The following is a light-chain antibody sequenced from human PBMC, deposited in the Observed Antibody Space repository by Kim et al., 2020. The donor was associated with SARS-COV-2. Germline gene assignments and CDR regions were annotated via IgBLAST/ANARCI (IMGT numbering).Light chain of an antibody. CDR1: QSVSNNY. V-gene: IGKV3-20*01. CDR3: QQYGNSPYT. Sequence: LSPGDRATLSCRASQSVSNNYLAWYQQKPGQAPRLLVYGASGRATGIPDRFSGSGSGTDFTLTISRLEPEDFAVYYCQQYGNSPYTFGQGTKLEI. CDR2: GAS. J-gene: IGKJ2*01.